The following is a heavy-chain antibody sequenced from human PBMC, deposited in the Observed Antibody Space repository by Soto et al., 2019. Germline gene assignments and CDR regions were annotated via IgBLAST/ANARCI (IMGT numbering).Heavy chain of an antibody. J-gene: IGHJ4*02. CDR1: GGSVSSGSYY. D-gene: IGHD1-1*01. CDR3: ARGHRNWFQIPVY. V-gene: IGHV4-61*01. Sequence: SETLSLSCTVSGGSVSSGSYYWSWIRQPPGKELEWIGSIYNSGSTNYNPSLESRVTISVDTSKNQFSLNLSSVTAADTAVYYCARGHRNWFQIPVYWGQGTLVTVSS. CDR2: IYNSGST.